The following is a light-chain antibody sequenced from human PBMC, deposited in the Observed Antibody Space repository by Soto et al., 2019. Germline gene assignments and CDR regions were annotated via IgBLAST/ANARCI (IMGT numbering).Light chain of an antibody. CDR2: ETS. Sequence: EILLTQSPGTLSLSPGDRATLSCRASQTVSNIYLVWYQQRPGQAPRLLIYETSIRASGIPDRFSGSGSGTDFTLTISRLEPEDFAVYWCQQFGTSPYTFGQGTK. V-gene: IGKV3-20*01. CDR3: QQFGTSPYT. J-gene: IGKJ2*01. CDR1: QTVSNIY.